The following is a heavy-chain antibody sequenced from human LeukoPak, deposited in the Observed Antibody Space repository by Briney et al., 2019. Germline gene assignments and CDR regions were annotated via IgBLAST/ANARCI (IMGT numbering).Heavy chain of an antibody. CDR2: ISGSGGST. CDR3: AKAAEYYDFWSGFDP. V-gene: IGHV3-23*01. J-gene: IGHJ5*02. D-gene: IGHD3-3*01. CDR1: GFTFSSYA. Sequence: PGGSLRLSCAASGFTFSSYAMSWVCQAPGKGLEWVSAISGSGGSTHYADSVKGRFTISRDNSKNTLYLQMNSLRAEDTAVYYCAKAAEYYDFWSGFDPWGQGTLVTVSS.